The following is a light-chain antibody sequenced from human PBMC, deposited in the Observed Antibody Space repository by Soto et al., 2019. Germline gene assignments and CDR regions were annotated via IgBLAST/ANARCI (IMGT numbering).Light chain of an antibody. V-gene: IGKV3-15*01. Sequence: EIVMTPSPVTLSVSPGEIAALPCRASQNVGSNFAWYQQRPGQAPRVLIYGTSTRATGVPARFSGSGSGTDFTLTISSLQSEDFAVYYCQQYNNWPYTFGQGTRLEIK. J-gene: IGKJ2*01. CDR2: GTS. CDR3: QQYNNWPYT. CDR1: QNVGSN.